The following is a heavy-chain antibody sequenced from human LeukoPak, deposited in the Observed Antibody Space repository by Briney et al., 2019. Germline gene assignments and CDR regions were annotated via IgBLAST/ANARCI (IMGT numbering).Heavy chain of an antibody. CDR3: ARTYGGYRTNTNWFDP. Sequence: KPSETLSLTCTVSGGSISSSSYYWGWIRQPPGEGLEWIGSIYYSGSTYYNPSLKSRVTISVDTSKNQFSLKLSSVTAADTAVYYCARTYGGYRTNTNWFDPWGQGTLVTVSS. V-gene: IGHV4-39*01. CDR2: IYYSGST. CDR1: GGSISSSSYY. D-gene: IGHD5-12*01. J-gene: IGHJ5*02.